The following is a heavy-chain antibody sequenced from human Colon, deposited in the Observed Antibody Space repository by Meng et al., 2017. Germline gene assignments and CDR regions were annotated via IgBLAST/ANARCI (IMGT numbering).Heavy chain of an antibody. CDR1: GGSISSGGYY. J-gene: IGHJ4*02. CDR2: IYYSGST. CDR3: ARVRRSGDDFDY. Sequence: QVPLQESGPRLVKPSQTLSLTCTVSGGSISSGGYYWSWIRQLPGKGLEWIGYIYYSGSTYYNPSLRSLVSISVDTSKNQFSLRLTSVTAADTAVYYCARVRRSGDDFDYWGQGTLVTVSS. V-gene: IGHV4-31*01. D-gene: IGHD1-26*01.